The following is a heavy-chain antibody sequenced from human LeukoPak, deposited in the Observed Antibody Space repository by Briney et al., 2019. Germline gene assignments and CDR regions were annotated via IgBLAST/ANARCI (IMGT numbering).Heavy chain of an antibody. CDR1: GFTFSSYA. D-gene: IGHD1-26*01. CDR2: IHNYETTE. CDR3: AKDDPTGRYL. Sequence: GGSLRLSCAASGFTFSSYAMHWVRQAPGKGLEWVTFIHNYETTEYYADSVKGRFTISRDNSKNTVYLQMNSLRVEDAAVYYCAKDDPTGRYLWGQGTLVTVSS. J-gene: IGHJ4*02. V-gene: IGHV3-30*02.